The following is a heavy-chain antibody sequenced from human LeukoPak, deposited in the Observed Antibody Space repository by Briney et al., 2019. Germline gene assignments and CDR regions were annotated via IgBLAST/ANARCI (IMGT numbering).Heavy chain of an antibody. Sequence: GGSLRLSCAASGFTFSSYWMHWVRQAPGKGLVWVSRINSDGSSTSYADSVKGRFTISRDNSKNTRCPQMNSLRAEDTAVYFCARDVGGGDTFDYWGQGTLVTVSS. CDR3: ARDVGGGDTFDY. CDR1: GFTFSSYW. J-gene: IGHJ4*02. CDR2: INSDGSST. V-gene: IGHV3-74*01. D-gene: IGHD2-21*02.